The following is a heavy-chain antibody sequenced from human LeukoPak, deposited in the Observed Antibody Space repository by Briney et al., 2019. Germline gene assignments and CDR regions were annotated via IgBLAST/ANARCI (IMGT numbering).Heavy chain of an antibody. Sequence: SETLSLTCAVSGYSISSGYYWGWIRQPPGKGLEWIGCIYHGGSSYYNPSLKSRVTISVDTSKNQFSLKLSSVTAADKAVYYCARRYQVAAFYYFDYWGQGTLLTVSS. CDR2: IYHGGSS. J-gene: IGHJ4*02. D-gene: IGHD2-15*01. CDR1: GYSISSGYY. CDR3: ARRYQVAAFYYFDY. V-gene: IGHV4-38-2*01.